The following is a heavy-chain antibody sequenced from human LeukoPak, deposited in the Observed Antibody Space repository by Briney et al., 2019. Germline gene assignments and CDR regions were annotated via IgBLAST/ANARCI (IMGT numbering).Heavy chain of an antibody. CDR2: IYHSGST. D-gene: IGHD4-23*01. V-gene: IGHV4-38-2*02. Sequence: PSETLSLTCTVSGYSISSGYYWGWIRQPPGKGLEWIGSIYHSGSTYYNPSLKSRVTISVDTSKNQFSLKLSSVTAADTAVYYCARVYGGILNWFDPWGQGTLVTVSS. CDR3: ARVYGGILNWFDP. CDR1: GYSISSGYY. J-gene: IGHJ5*02.